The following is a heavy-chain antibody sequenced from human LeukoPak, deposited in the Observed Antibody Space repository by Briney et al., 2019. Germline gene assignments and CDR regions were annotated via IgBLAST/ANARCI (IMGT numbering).Heavy chain of an antibody. Sequence: PSETLSLTCTVSDDSISSHYWSWIRQPAGKGLEWIGLIYTSGSTNYNPSLRSRLTMSVDTSNNQFSLKLSSVTAADTAVYYCARALIVVVPAAHDYWGQGTLVTVSS. V-gene: IGHV4-4*07. J-gene: IGHJ4*02. CDR3: ARALIVVVPAAHDY. CDR2: IYTSGST. CDR1: DDSISSHY. D-gene: IGHD2-2*01.